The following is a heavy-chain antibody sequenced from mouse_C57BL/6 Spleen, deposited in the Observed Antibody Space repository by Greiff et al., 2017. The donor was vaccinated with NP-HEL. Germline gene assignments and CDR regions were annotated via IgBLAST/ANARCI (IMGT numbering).Heavy chain of an antibody. Sequence: QVQLQQSGAELVRPGASVTLSCKASGYTFTDYEMHWVKQTPVHGLEWIGAIDPETGGTAYNQKFKGKAILTADKSSSTAYMELRSLTSEDSAVYYCTRWGSSYGSNPDYWGQGTTLTVSS. J-gene: IGHJ2*01. D-gene: IGHD1-1*01. V-gene: IGHV1-15*01. CDR1: GYTFTDYE. CDR2: IDPETGGT. CDR3: TRWGSSYGSNPDY.